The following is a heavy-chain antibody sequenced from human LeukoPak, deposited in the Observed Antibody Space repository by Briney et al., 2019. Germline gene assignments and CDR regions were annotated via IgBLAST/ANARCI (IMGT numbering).Heavy chain of an antibody. J-gene: IGHJ4*02. CDR1: GFTFTSHE. CDR2: IGGSGSPI. D-gene: IGHD2-2*01. V-gene: IGHV3-48*03. CDR3: ARAVVDQLRY. Sequence: GGSLRLSCAASGFTFTSHEMNWVRQAPGKGLEWVAYIGGSGSPIYYANSVKGRFTISRDNDRTFIYLQMKGLRADDTAAYYCARAVVDQLRYWGQGTLVTVSS.